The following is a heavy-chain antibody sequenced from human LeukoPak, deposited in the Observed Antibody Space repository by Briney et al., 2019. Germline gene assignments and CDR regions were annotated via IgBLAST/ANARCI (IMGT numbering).Heavy chain of an antibody. V-gene: IGHV4-4*02. D-gene: IGHD1-26*01. Sequence: SETLSLTCAVSGGSISSSNWCSWVRQPPGKGLEWIGYNSYSGSTIYNPSHNSRVTISINRSKSQFSLKLSAVTAADTAVYFWARNRWELRTPHFDYWGQGSLVTVSS. CDR3: ARNRWELRTPHFDY. CDR1: GGSISSSNW. J-gene: IGHJ4*02. CDR2: NSYSGST.